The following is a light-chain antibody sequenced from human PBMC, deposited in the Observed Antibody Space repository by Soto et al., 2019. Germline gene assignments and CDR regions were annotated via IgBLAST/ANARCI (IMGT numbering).Light chain of an antibody. V-gene: IGLV2-8*01. CDR2: EVS. J-gene: IGLJ3*02. Sequence: QSALTQPPSASGSPGQSVTISCTGTSNDVGGYNYVSWYQQHPGKAPKVMIYEVSKRPSGVPDRFSGSKSGNTASLTVYGLKAEDETDYYCSSYAGSNTWVFGGGTKLAVL. CDR3: SSYAGSNTWV. CDR1: SNDVGGYNY.